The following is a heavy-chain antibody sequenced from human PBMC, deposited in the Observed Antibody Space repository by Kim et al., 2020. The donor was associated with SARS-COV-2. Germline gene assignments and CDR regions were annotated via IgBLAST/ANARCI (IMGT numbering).Heavy chain of an antibody. CDR3: ARDPYCSSTSCKGYFDL. Sequence: SETLSLTCTVSGGSISSGGYYWSWIRQHPGKGLEWIGYIYYSGSTYYNPSLKSRVTISVDTSKNQFSLKLSSVTAADTAVYYCARDPYCSSTSCKGYFDLWGRGTLVTVSS. CDR1: GGSISSGGYY. CDR2: IYYSGST. J-gene: IGHJ2*01. V-gene: IGHV4-31*03. D-gene: IGHD2-2*01.